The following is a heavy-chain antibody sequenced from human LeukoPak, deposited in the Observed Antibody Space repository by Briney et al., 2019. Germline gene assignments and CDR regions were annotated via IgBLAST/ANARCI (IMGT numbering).Heavy chain of an antibody. CDR2: INHSGST. V-gene: IGHV4-34*01. CDR3: ARRAERRKIDY. Sequence: SETLSLTCAVYSGSFSGYYWSWMRQPPGKGLEWIGEINHSGSTNYNPSLKSRVTISVDTSKNQFSLKLSSVTAADTAVYYCARRAERRKIDYWGQGTLVTVSS. D-gene: IGHD1-1*01. J-gene: IGHJ4*02. CDR1: SGSFSGYY.